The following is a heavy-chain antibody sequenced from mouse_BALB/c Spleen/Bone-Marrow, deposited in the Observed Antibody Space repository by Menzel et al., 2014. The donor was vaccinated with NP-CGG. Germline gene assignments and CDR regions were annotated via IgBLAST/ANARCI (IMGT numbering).Heavy chain of an antibody. CDR1: GFNIKDTY. CDR2: IDPANGNT. CDR3: ARRGDGYYARFAY. V-gene: IGHV14-3*02. J-gene: IGHJ3*01. D-gene: IGHD2-3*01. Sequence: EVHLVESGAELVKPGASVKLSCTASGFNIKDTYMHWVKQRPEQGLEWIGRIDPANGNTKYDPKFQGKATITADTSSNTAYLQLSSLTSEDTAVYYCARRGDGYYARFAYWGQGTLVTVSA.